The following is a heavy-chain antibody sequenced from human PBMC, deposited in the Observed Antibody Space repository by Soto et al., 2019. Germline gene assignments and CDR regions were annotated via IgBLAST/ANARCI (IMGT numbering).Heavy chain of an antibody. Sequence: QVQLVQSGAEVKKPGSSVRVSCKASGGTFNNYGVNWVRQAPGQGLEWMGGVVPLFGAPNYAQKFQGRVTITADASTSVVYMQLSSLRSEDTAVYYCAREQHDPYDASGYYFNWFVPWGQGTLVTVSS. CDR1: GGTFNNYG. V-gene: IGHV1-69*01. CDR2: VVPLFGAP. D-gene: IGHD3-22*01. J-gene: IGHJ5*02. CDR3: AREQHDPYDASGYYFNWFVP.